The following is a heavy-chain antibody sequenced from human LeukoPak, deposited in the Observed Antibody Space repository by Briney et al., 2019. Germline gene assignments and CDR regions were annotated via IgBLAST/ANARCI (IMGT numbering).Heavy chain of an antibody. V-gene: IGHV4-34*01. CDR1: GGSFSGYY. CDR3: ARHYYSDPFDY. CDR2: INHSGST. J-gene: IGHJ4*02. D-gene: IGHD4-17*01. Sequence: SETLSLTCAVYGGSFSGYYWSWIRQPPGKGLEWIGEINHSGSTNYNPSLKSRVTISLDTSKTQFSLKLSSVTAADTAVYYCARHYYSDPFDYWGQGTLVTVSS.